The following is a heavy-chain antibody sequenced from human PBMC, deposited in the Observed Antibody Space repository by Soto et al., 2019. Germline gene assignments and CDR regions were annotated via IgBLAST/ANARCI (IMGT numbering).Heavy chain of an antibody. CDR1: GFSLSTSGVG. Sequence: QITLKESGPTLVKPTQTLTLTCTFSGFSLSTSGVGVGWIRQPPEKALEWLALIYWHYDKRYSPSLKGRLTITKDTSNNRVVLTMTNMDPVDTATYYWAHRRLSNYYCDHWGQGTLVTVSS. CDR3: AHRRLSNYYCDH. D-gene: IGHD7-27*01. J-gene: IGHJ4*02. CDR2: IYWHYDK. V-gene: IGHV2-5*01.